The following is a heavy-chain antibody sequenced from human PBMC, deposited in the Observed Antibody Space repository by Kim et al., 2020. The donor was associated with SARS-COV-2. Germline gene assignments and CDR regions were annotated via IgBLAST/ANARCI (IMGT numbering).Heavy chain of an antibody. CDR3: ARDNYDSSGRSLAHWFDP. CDR2: IYSGGST. Sequence: GGSLRLSCAASGFTVSSNYMSWVRQAPGKGLEWVSVIYSGGSTYYADSVKGRFTISRHNSKNTLYLQMNSLRAEDTAVYYCARDNYDSSGRSLAHWFDPWGQGTLVTVSS. J-gene: IGHJ5*02. CDR1: GFTVSSNY. V-gene: IGHV3-53*04. D-gene: IGHD3-22*01.